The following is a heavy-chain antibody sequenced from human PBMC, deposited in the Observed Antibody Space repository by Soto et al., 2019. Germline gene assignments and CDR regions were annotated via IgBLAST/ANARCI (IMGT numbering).Heavy chain of an antibody. V-gene: IGHV3-11*01. CDR1: GFTFSDDY. Sequence: GSLRLSCAASGFTFSDDYIHWIRRAPGKGLEWISYISGNGEVIQYAASARGRFTISRDNAENSVYLEMESLRDEDTALYYCARDVDADFRTDFDYWGRGTLVTVSS. CDR3: ARDVDADFRTDFDY. J-gene: IGHJ4*02. CDR2: ISGNGEVI. D-gene: IGHD4-17*01.